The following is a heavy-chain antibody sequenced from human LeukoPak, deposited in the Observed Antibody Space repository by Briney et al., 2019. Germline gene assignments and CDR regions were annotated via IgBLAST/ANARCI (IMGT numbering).Heavy chain of an antibody. CDR1: GFTFSSYT. CDR2: ISPGNTYI. CDR3: ARAPDNWFDP. Sequence: GGSLGLSLAASGFTFSSYTMNWVRQAPGKGLGWVSSISPGNTYIYYADSVKGRFTISGDNAKNSVYLQMNTLRADDTAVYYCARAPDNWFDPWGQGTLVTVSS. J-gene: IGHJ5*02. V-gene: IGHV3-21*01.